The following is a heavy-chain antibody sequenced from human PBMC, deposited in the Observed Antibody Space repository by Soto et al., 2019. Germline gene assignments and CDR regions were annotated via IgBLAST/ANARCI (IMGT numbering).Heavy chain of an antibody. CDR3: ARGRVGTAYFDY. J-gene: IGHJ4*02. CDR1: GFTFTSNS. V-gene: IGHV3-48*02. CDR2: ITSSSSSTI. Sequence: GGSLRLSFAASGFTFTSNSMNWVRQAPGKGLGWISYITSSSSSTIYYADSVKGRFTISRDNAKNSLYLQMNSLRDDDTAVYYCARGRVGTAYFDYWGQGALVTVSS. D-gene: IGHD2-21*02.